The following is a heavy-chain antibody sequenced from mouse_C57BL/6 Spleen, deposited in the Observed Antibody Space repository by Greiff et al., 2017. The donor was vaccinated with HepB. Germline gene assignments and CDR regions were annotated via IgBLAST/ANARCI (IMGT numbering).Heavy chain of an antibody. D-gene: IGHD2-5*01. CDR1: GFTFSSYA. V-gene: IGHV5-9-1*02. J-gene: IGHJ1*03. CDR3: TRGTYSNKGYFDV. Sequence: EVKVVESGEGLVKPGGSLKLSCAASGFTFSSYAMSWVRQTPEKRLEWVAYISSGGDYIYYADTVKGRFTISRDNARNTLYLQMSSLKSEDTAMYYCTRGTYSNKGYFDVWGTGTTVTVSS. CDR2: ISSGGDYI.